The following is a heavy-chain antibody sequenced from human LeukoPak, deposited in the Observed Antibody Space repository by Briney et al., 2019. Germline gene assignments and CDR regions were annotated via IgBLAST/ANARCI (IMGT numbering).Heavy chain of an antibody. Sequence: GGSLRLSCASSGFRFSDYYMTWIRQAPGKGPEWVAYISSPGTTLYYVDSVEGRFTISRDNAKNSMYLQMNSLRAEDTAVYYCASGIQPRLSWFFDLWGRGTQVIVSS. V-gene: IGHV3-11*01. CDR3: ASGIQPRLSWFFDL. D-gene: IGHD5-18*01. CDR1: GFRFSDYY. CDR2: ISSPGTTL. J-gene: IGHJ2*01.